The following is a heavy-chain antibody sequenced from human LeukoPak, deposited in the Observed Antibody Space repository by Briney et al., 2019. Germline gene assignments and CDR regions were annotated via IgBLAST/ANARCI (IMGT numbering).Heavy chain of an antibody. CDR1: GFTFSSYA. CDR2: VSITGGST. D-gene: IGHD6-13*01. J-gene: IGHJ5*02. Sequence: GGSLRLSCAASGFTFSSYAMNWVRQAPGKGLEGVSTVSITGGSTYYADSVKGRFTISRDNSNNMLYLQINSLRAEDTALYYCAKGGSSWSRNWFDPWGQGTLVTVSS. CDR3: AKGGSSWSRNWFDP. V-gene: IGHV3-23*01.